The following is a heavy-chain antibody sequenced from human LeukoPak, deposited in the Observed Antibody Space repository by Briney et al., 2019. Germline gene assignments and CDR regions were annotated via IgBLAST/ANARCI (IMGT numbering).Heavy chain of an antibody. D-gene: IGHD2-21*02. Sequence: SETLSLTCTVSGGSVSSSFYYWNWIRQSPGKGLEWIGYITYTGSPHYNPSLQSRVIISVDTSKNQFSLRLSSMTAADTAVYYCAKQYCGGDCYTLDSWGQGTLVAVSS. CDR1: GGSVSSSFYY. CDR2: ITYTGSP. CDR3: AKQYCGGDCYTLDS. J-gene: IGHJ4*02. V-gene: IGHV4-61*01.